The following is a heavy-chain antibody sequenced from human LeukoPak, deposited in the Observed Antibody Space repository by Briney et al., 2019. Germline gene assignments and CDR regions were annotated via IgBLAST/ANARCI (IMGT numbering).Heavy chain of an antibody. CDR3: ARAPCSSGWYGDY. V-gene: IGHV4-34*01. J-gene: IGHJ4*02. CDR1: GGSFSGYY. Sequence: SETLSLTCAVYGGSFSGYYWSWIRQPPGKGLEWIGEINHSGSTNYNPSLKSRVTISVDTSKNQFSLKLSSVTAADTAVYYCARAPCSSGWYGDYWGQGTLVTVSS. CDR2: INHSGST. D-gene: IGHD6-19*01.